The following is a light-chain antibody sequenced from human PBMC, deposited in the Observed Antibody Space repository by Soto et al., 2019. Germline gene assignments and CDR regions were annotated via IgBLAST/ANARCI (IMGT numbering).Light chain of an antibody. CDR2: RAS. CDR3: QHYHNWPPWT. V-gene: IGKV3-15*01. CDR1: QSVSSN. Sequence: EIVMTQSPATLSVSPGERATLSCRASQSVSSNLAWYQQKPGQAPRLLIYRASTRATGIPARFSGSGYGTDFTLTITSLQSEDFAVYYCQHYHNWPPWTFGQGTKVEIK. J-gene: IGKJ1*01.